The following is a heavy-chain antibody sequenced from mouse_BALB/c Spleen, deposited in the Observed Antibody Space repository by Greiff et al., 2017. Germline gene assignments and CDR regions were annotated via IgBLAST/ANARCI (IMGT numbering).Heavy chain of an antibody. V-gene: IGHV3-6*02. Sequence: EVKLQESGPGLVKPSQSLSLTCSVTGYSITSGYYWNWIRQFPGNKLEWMGYISYDGSNNYNPSLKNRISITRDTSKNQFFLKLNSVTTEDTATYYCARRQLGLPHFDYWGQGTTLTVSS. CDR2: ISYDGSN. CDR3: ARRQLGLPHFDY. D-gene: IGHD3-1*01. CDR1: GYSITSGYY. J-gene: IGHJ2*01.